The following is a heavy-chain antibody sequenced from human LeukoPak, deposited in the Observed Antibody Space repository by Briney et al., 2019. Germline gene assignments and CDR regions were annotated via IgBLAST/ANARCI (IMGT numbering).Heavy chain of an antibody. CDR3: ARTVGTGVFQH. D-gene: IGHD4-23*01. CDR2: IYYRGGH. CDR1: GGSISSGDYY. V-gene: IGHV4-30-4*01. Sequence: SQTLPLTRTVSGGSISSGDYYGVWVRQPPGKGLEWIGYIYYRGGHYYNPSLKTRVTISVDTSKKQFSLKLSSVTAADTAVYYCARTVGTGVFQHWGQGTLVTVSS. J-gene: IGHJ1*01.